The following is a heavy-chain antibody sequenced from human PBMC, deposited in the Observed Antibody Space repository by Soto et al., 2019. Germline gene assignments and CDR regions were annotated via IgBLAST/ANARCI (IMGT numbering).Heavy chain of an antibody. CDR2: ISYDGSNK. J-gene: IGHJ6*02. V-gene: IGHV3-30-3*01. D-gene: IGHD3-22*01. CDR3: ARDFGYDDV. CDR1: GFTFSSYA. Sequence: GGSLRLSCAASGFTFSSYAMHWVRQAPGKGLEWVAVISYDGSNKYYADSVKGRFTISRDNSKNTLYLQMNSLGDEDTAVYYCARDFGYDDVWGQGTKVTVSS.